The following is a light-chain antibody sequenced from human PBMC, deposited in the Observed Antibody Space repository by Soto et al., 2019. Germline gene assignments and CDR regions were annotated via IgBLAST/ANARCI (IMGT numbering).Light chain of an antibody. CDR2: DAS. CDR1: QSVSSY. CDR3: QQRGNWPPT. J-gene: IGKJ1*01. V-gene: IGKV3-11*01. Sequence: EIVLTQSQGTLSLSPGERATLXWRASQSVSSYLAWYQQKPGQAPRLLIYDASNRATGIPARFSGSGSGTDFTLTISGLEPEDFAVYYCQQRGNWPPTFGQGTKVDIK.